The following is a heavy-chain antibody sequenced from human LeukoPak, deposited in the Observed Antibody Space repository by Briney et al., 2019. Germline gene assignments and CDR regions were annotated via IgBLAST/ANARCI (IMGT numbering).Heavy chain of an antibody. CDR3: ARVELGTRAFDT. D-gene: IGHD3-16*01. V-gene: IGHV1-2*02. CDR1: GYTFTGYY. Sequence: ASVKVSFKAAGYTFTGYYMHWVRQAPGQGLEWMGWINPNSGGTNYAQKFQGRVTMTRDTSISTAYMELSRLRSDDTAVYYCARVELGTRAFDTWGQGTMVTLSS. J-gene: IGHJ3*02. CDR2: INPNSGGT.